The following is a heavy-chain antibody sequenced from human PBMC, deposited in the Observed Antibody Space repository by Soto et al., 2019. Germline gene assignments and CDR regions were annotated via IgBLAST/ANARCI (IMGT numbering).Heavy chain of an antibody. J-gene: IGHJ4*02. Sequence: SETLSLTCTVSGDPISSGTYYWTWIRQPPGKGLEWIGYIHHSGSTDYNSSLKSRVTMSVDTSKNQFSLKLSSVTAADTAVYFCARESVRQQLAYYFDYWGQGTLAPSPQ. D-gene: IGHD6-13*01. CDR1: GDPISSGTYY. CDR2: IHHSGST. CDR3: ARESVRQQLAYYFDY. V-gene: IGHV4-30-4*01.